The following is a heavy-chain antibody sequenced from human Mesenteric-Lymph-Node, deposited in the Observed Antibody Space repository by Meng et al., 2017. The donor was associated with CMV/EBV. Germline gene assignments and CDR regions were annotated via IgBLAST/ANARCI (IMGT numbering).Heavy chain of an antibody. CDR3: ARDDGGTNCYGDVGGCYYGMDV. CDR2: ISSSDGYL. D-gene: IGHD2-2*01. Sequence: GESLKISCVASGFTFSTYSMNWVRQAPGKGLEWVSSISSSDGYLDYADSVKGRFTISRDNAKNSLYLQMNSLRAEDTALYYCARDDGGTNCYGDVGGCYYGMDVWGQGTTVTVSS. V-gene: IGHV3-21*06. CDR1: GFTFSTYS. J-gene: IGHJ6*02.